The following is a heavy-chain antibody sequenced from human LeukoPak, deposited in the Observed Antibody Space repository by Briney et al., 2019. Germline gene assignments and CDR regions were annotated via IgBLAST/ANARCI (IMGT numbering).Heavy chain of an antibody. Sequence: GGSLRLSCAASGFTFGSYAMNWVRQAPGKGLEWVSAISGSGGSTYYADSVKGRFTISRDNSKNTLYLQMNSLRAEDTAVYYCAKRGGYCTNGVCYPRPVDYWGQGTLVTVSS. V-gene: IGHV3-23*01. J-gene: IGHJ4*02. CDR1: GFTFGSYA. D-gene: IGHD2-8*01. CDR3: AKRGGYCTNGVCYPRPVDY. CDR2: ISGSGGST.